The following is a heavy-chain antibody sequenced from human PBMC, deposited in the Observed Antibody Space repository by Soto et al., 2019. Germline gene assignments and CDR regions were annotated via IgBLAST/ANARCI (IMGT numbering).Heavy chain of an antibody. CDR3: ARHPASVGDYTMAVDY. D-gene: IGHD4-17*01. Sequence: KPSETLSLTCTVSGGSISSYYWSWIRQPPGEGLEWIGYIYYSGSTNYNPSLKSRVTISVDTSKNQFSLKLSSVTAADTAVYYCARHPASVGDYTMAVDYWGQGTLVTVSS. CDR1: GGSISSYY. CDR2: IYYSGST. V-gene: IGHV4-59*08. J-gene: IGHJ4*02.